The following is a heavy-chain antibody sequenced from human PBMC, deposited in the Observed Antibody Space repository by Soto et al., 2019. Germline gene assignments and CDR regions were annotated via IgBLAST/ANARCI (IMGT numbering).Heavy chain of an antibody. CDR3: ARSMVYAMTYYYGMDV. V-gene: IGHV4-31*03. CDR2: IYYSGST. CDR1: GGSISSGGYY. J-gene: IGHJ6*02. Sequence: PSETLSLTCTVSGGSISSGGYYWSWIRQHPGKGLEWIGYIYYSGSTYYNPSLKSRVTISVDTSKNQFSLKLSSVTAADTAVYYCARSMVYAMTYYYGMDVWGQGXTVTVYS. D-gene: IGHD2-8*01.